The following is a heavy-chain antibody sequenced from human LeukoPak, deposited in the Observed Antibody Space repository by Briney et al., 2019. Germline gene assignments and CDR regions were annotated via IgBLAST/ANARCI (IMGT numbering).Heavy chain of an antibody. CDR1: GGSVSSGSYY. J-gene: IGHJ5*02. CDR3: ARVFHRLHENIVVVPAWFDP. D-gene: IGHD2-2*01. V-gene: IGHV4-61*01. CDR2: IYYSGST. Sequence: SETLSLTCTVSGGSVSSGSYYWSWIRQPPGKGLEWIGYIYYSGSTNYNPSLKSRVTISVDTSKNQFSLKLSSVTAADTAVYYCARVFHRLHENIVVVPAWFDPWGQGTLVTVSS.